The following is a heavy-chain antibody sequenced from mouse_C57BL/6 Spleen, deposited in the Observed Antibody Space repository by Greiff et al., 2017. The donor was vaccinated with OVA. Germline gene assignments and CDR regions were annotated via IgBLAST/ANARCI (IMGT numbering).Heavy chain of an antibody. V-gene: IGHV1-76*01. Sequence: VKLMESGAELVRPGASVKLSCKASGYTFTDYYINWVKQRPGQGLEWIARIYPGSGNTYYNETFKGKATLTAEKSSSTAYMQLSSLTSEDSAVYFCAGGVYYDYDVFAYWGQVTLVTVSA. CDR3: AGGVYYDYDVFAY. D-gene: IGHD2-4*01. CDR2: IYPGSGNT. J-gene: IGHJ3*01. CDR1: GYTFTDYY.